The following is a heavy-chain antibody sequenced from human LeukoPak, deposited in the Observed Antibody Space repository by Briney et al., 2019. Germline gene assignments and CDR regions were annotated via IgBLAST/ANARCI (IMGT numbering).Heavy chain of an antibody. Sequence: PSETLSLTCTVSGGSISSSSYYWGWIRQPPGKGLEWIGSIYYSGGTYYNPSLKSRVTISVDTSKNQFSLKLSSVTAADTAVYYCARLVGGDRALDYWGQGTLVTVSS. V-gene: IGHV4-39*01. CDR1: GGSISSSSYY. D-gene: IGHD2-21*02. CDR3: ARLVGGDRALDY. CDR2: IYYSGGT. J-gene: IGHJ4*02.